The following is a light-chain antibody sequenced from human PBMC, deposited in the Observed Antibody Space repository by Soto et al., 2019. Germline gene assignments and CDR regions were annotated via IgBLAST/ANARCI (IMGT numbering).Light chain of an antibody. CDR3: QQYDNPPYT. Sequence: DIQMTQSPSSLSVSVGDRVTITCRASQRFRSYLNWYLQRPGKAPKLLIYEASNLESGVPSRFTGSVSGEEYILTISGLQPEDVGTYYCQQYDNPPYTFGQGTKLEIK. V-gene: IGKV1-33*01. CDR2: EAS. CDR1: QRFRSY. J-gene: IGKJ2*01.